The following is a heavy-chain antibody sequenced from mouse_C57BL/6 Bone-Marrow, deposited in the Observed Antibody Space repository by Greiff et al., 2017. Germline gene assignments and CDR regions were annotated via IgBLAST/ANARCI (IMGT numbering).Heavy chain of an antibody. V-gene: IGHV14-4*01. CDR3: TTIYYGNYWFAY. D-gene: IGHD2-1*01. CDR2: IDPETGDT. CDR1: GFNIKDDY. J-gene: IGHJ3*01. Sequence: VQLQQSGAELVRPGASVKLSCTASGFNIKDDYMHWVKQRPEQGLEWIGWIDPETGDTEYASKFQGKATITADTSSNTAYLQLSSLTSEDTAVYYCTTIYYGNYWFAYWGQGTLVTVSA.